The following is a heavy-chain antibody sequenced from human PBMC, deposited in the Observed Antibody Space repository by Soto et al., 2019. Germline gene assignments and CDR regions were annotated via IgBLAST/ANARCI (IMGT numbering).Heavy chain of an antibody. D-gene: IGHD3-16*01. CDR1: GFTFSSYW. CDR2: INSDGSST. V-gene: IGHV3-74*01. J-gene: IGHJ6*02. CDR3: ARDRIFGHNGRYYYYGMDV. Sequence: GGSLRLSCAASGFTFSSYWMHWVRQAPGKGLVWVSRINSDGSSTSYADSVKGRFTISRDNAKNTLYLQMNSLRAEDTAVYYCARDRIFGHNGRYYYYGMDVWGQGTTVTVSS.